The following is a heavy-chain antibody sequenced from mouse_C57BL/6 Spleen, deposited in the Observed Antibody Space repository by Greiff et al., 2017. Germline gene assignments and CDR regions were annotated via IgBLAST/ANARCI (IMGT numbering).Heavy chain of an antibody. V-gene: IGHV1-55*01. CDR1: GYTFTSYW. D-gene: IGHD2-10*02. J-gene: IGHJ4*01. CDR3: ARKYAGAMDY. Sequence: QVQLQQPGAELVKPGASVKMSCKASGYTFTSYWITWVKQRPGQGLAWIGDIYPGSGSTNYNEKFKSKATLTVDTSSSTAYMQLSSLTSEDAAVYYCARKYAGAMDYWGQGTSVTVSS. CDR2: IYPGSGST.